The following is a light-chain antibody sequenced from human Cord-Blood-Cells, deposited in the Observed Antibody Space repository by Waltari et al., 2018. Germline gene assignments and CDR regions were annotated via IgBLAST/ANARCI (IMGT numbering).Light chain of an antibody. J-gene: IGKJ2*01. CDR3: QQYDNLPYT. CDR1: QDISNY. V-gene: IGKV1-33*01. Sequence: DIQMTQSPSSLSASVGDRVTITCQASQDISNYLNWYQQKPGKAPKLLIYDASNLETGVQSRFSGIGSGTDFTFTISSLQPEDIATYYCQQYDNLPYTFGQRTKLEIK. CDR2: DAS.